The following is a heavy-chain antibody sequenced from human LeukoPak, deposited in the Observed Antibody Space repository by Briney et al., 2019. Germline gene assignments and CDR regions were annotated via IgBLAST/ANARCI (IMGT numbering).Heavy chain of an antibody. D-gene: IGHD3-16*02. CDR1: GFTFSSYW. V-gene: IGHV3-74*01. CDR2: IQTDGSNT. J-gene: IGHJ5*02. CDR3: AREGLYGGNWFDP. Sequence: GGSLRLSCAASGFTFSSYWMHWVRQAPGKGLVWVSGIQTDGSNTDYADFVKGRFTISRDNAKNTLYLQMNSLRAEDTAVYYCAREGLYGGNWFDPWGQGTLVTVSS.